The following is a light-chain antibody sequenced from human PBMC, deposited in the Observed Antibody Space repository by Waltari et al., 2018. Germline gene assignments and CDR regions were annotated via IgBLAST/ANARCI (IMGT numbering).Light chain of an antibody. CDR1: SSNIGSNT. V-gene: IGLV1-44*01. J-gene: IGLJ3*02. CDR3: AAWDDSLNAWV. Sequence: QSVLTQPPSASGTPGQRVTISCFGSSSNIGSNTVNWYQQVPGTAPKLLIYINNQRPSGVPDRFSGSESGTSASLAISGLQSEDEADYSCAAWDDSLNAWVFGGGTKLTV. CDR2: INN.